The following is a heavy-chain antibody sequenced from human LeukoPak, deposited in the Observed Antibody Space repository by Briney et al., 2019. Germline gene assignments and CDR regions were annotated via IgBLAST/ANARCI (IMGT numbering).Heavy chain of an antibody. J-gene: IGHJ4*02. Sequence: PSETLSLTCTVSGGSISNYYWGWIRQPPGKGLEWLGIVFYSGTTYYNPSLKSRVTISVDTSKNQFSLGLRSVTAADTAVYYCARLDSGDYFFDYWGQGTLVTVSS. CDR2: VFYSGTT. D-gene: IGHD4-17*01. CDR3: ARLDSGDYFFDY. V-gene: IGHV4-39*01. CDR1: GGSISNYY.